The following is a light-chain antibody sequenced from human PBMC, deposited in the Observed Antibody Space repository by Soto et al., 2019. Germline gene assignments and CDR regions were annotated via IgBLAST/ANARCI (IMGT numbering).Light chain of an antibody. J-gene: IGKJ5*01. CDR2: DTS. CDR3: QHYGTSPLST. Sequence: EVVLTQSPGTLSLSAGDRATLSCRASQSVGSSYLAWYQQKPGQAPRLLIYDTSSRATGIPDRFSGGGSGTDFTLTISRLEPEDSAVYFCQHYGTSPLSTFGQGTRLEIK. CDR1: QSVGSSY. V-gene: IGKV3-20*01.